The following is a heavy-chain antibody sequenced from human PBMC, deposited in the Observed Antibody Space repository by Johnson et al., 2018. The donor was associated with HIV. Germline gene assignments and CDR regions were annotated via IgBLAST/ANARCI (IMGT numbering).Heavy chain of an antibody. D-gene: IGHD1-14*01. CDR2: ISYDGSNK. V-gene: IGHV3-30*04. CDR1: GFTFSNFA. J-gene: IGHJ3*01. CDR3: AKETQYKVGWDAFDL. Sequence: VQLVESGGGVVQPGRYLRLSCAASGFTFSNFAMHWVRQAPGKGLEWVVVISYDGSNKYFADSVQGRFTISRDNSKNTVYLLMNRLRAEDTAVYYCAKETQYKVGWDAFDLWGQGTMVTVSS.